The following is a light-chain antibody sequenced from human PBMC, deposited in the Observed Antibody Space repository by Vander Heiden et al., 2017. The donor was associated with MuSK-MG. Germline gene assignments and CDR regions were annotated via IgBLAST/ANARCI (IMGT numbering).Light chain of an antibody. Sequence: QSVLTQPPSASGTPGQRVTISCSGSSSNIGSNYVYWYQQLPGTAPKLLIYMNNQRPSGVPDRFSGSKSGTSASLAISGLRSEDEADYYCAAWDDSLSGVVFGGGTKLTLL. J-gene: IGLJ2*01. V-gene: IGLV1-47*01. CDR1: SSNIGSNY. CDR2: MNN. CDR3: AAWDDSLSGVV.